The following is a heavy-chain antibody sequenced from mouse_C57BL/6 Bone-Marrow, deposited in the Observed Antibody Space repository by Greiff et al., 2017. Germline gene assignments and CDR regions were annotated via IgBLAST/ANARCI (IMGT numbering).Heavy chain of an antibody. CDR1: GYTFTSYG. D-gene: IGHD4-1*01. CDR2: IYPRSGNT. CDR3: ARGVGRFDY. V-gene: IGHV1-81*01. Sequence: QVHVKQSGAELARPGASVKLSCKASGYTFTSYGISWVKQRTGQGLEWIGEIYPRSGNTYYNEKFKGKATLTADKSSSTAYMELRSLTSEDSAVYFCARGVGRFDYWGQGTTLTVSS. J-gene: IGHJ2*01.